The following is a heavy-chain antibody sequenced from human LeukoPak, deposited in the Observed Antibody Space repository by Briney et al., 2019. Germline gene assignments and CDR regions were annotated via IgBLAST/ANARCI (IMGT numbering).Heavy chain of an antibody. Sequence: SGGSLRLSCAASGFTFSSYEMNWVRQAPGKGLEWVSYISSSGSTIYYADSVKGRFTISRDNSKNTLNLQMNSLRAEDTAVYYCAKDPTHYRVWDYYETIGLSYWGQGTLVTVSS. D-gene: IGHD3-22*01. V-gene: IGHV3-48*03. J-gene: IGHJ4*02. CDR3: AKDPTHYRVWDYYETIGLSY. CDR2: ISSSGSTI. CDR1: GFTFSSYE.